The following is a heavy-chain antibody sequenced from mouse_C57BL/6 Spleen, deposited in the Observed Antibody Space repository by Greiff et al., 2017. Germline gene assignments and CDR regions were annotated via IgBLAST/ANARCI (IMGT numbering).Heavy chain of an antibody. J-gene: IGHJ3*01. V-gene: IGHV1-54*01. CDR3: ARYDDGYSWFAY. CDR2: INPGSGGT. CDR1: GYAFTNYL. D-gene: IGHD2-3*01. Sequence: VQLQQSGAELVRPGTSVKVSCKASGYAFTNYLIEWVKQRPGQGLEWIGVINPGSGGTNYNEKFKGKATLTADKSSSPAYMQLSSLTSEDSAVYFCARYDDGYSWFAYWGQGTLVTVSA.